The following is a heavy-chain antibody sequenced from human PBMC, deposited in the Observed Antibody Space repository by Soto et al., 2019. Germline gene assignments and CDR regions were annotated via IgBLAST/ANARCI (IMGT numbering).Heavy chain of an antibody. D-gene: IGHD3-16*01. Sequence: QMQLRESGPGLVKPSGTLSLTCTVYGDSITNNQWWSWVRQPPGKGPELIGELYHTGIANYNPSLESRVAFSVDKSKNQFSLRLTSVTAADTAVYYCVSKLGPYYYGLDVWGQGTTVTVSS. J-gene: IGHJ6*02. V-gene: IGHV4-4*02. CDR1: GDSITNNQW. CDR2: LYHTGIA. CDR3: VSKLGPYYYGLDV.